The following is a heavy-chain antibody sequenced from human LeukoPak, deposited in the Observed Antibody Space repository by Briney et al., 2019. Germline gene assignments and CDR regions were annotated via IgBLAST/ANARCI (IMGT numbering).Heavy chain of an antibody. J-gene: IGHJ4*02. V-gene: IGHV3-7*01. Sequence: GESLRLSCAASGFTFSSYWMSWVRQAPGKGLEWVANIKGDGSEKYYVDSVKGRSTISRDNAKNSLYLQMNSLRAEDTAVYYCASPAKYSDTWYFDYWGQGTLVTVSS. CDR1: GFTFSSYW. CDR2: IKGDGSEK. CDR3: ASPAKYSDTWYFDY. D-gene: IGHD6-6*01.